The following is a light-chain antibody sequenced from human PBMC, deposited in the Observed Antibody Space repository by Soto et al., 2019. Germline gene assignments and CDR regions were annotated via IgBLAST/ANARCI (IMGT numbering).Light chain of an antibody. CDR3: HQSYSTPRT. CDR2: GAS. V-gene: IGKV1-39*01. J-gene: IGKJ1*01. CDR1: QSISIY. Sequence: DIQMTQSPSSLSASVGDRVTITCRASQSISIYLNWYQQRPGKAPKLLIYGASNLESGVTSMFSGSGSGTYYTLTISSLQREDFGTYYCHQSYSTPRTFGQGTKVDI.